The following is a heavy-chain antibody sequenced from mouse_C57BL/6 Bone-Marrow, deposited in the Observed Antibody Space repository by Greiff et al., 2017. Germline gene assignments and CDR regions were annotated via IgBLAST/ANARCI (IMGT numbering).Heavy chain of an antibody. D-gene: IGHD4-1*01. CDR1: GYTFTSYW. Sequence: VQLQQPGAELVKPGASVKMSCKASGYTFTSYWITWVKQRPGQGLEWIGDIYPTSGRTNYNEKFKSKAILTVDTSSNTAYMQLSSLTSEDSAVFYCAGSGPLGRSFDYWGQGTTLTGSS. J-gene: IGHJ2*01. CDR2: IYPTSGRT. V-gene: IGHV1-55*01. CDR3: AGSGPLGRSFDY.